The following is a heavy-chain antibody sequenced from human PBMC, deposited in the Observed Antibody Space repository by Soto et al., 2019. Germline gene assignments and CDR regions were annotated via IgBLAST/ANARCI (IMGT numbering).Heavy chain of an antibody. V-gene: IGHV4-30-2*01. CDR3: ASAGGLGAVAADY. Sequence: QLQLQESGSGLVKPSQTLSLTCAVSGGSISSGGYSWSWIRQPPGKGLEWIGYIYHSGSTYYNPSLKSRVTNSVDRSKNQFSLKLSSVTAADTAVYYCASAGGLGAVAADYWGQGTLVTVSS. CDR2: IYHSGST. J-gene: IGHJ4*02. D-gene: IGHD6-19*01. CDR1: GGSISSGGYS.